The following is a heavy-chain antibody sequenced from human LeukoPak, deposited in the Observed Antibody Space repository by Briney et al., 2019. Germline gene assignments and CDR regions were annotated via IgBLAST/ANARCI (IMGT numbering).Heavy chain of an antibody. D-gene: IGHD1-1*01. CDR3: APTLGKRIRGAFDI. CDR1: GFTFSSHS. J-gene: IGHJ3*02. Sequence: PGGSLRLSCAASGFTFSSHSMNWVRQAPGKGLEWVSYISSSSSTIYYADSVKGRFTISRDNAKNSLYLQMNSLRAEDTAVYYCAPTLGKRIRGAFDIWGQGTMVTISS. V-gene: IGHV3-48*01. CDR2: ISSSSSTI.